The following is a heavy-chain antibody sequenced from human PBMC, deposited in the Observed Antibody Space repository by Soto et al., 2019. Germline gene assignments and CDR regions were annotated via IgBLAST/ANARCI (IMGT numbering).Heavy chain of an antibody. V-gene: IGHV3-23*01. Sequence: EVQLLESGGGLVQPGGSLTLSCAASGFTFSSYAMSWVRQARGKGLEWVSAISGSGGSTYYADSGKGRFTHSRDNSKITRYLQMNSLRAEDTVVYYGAKGERQQLVRRDMLCDYWGQGTLVTFSS. D-gene: IGHD6-13*01. CDR3: AKGERQQLVRRDMLCDY. CDR1: GFTFSSYA. CDR2: ISGSGGST. J-gene: IGHJ4*02.